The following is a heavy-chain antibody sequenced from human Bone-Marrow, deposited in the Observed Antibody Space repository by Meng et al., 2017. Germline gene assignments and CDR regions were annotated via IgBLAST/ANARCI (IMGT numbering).Heavy chain of an antibody. Sequence: QVQLVESGGGVVQPGRSLRLSCAASGFTFSRYAMDWVRQAPGKGLEWVAIISDDGSDKYHADSVKGRFTISRDNAKNSVYLQMNSLRAEDTAVYYCARKQVGATSWNFDLWGRGTLVTVSS. D-gene: IGHD1-26*01. V-gene: IGHV3-30-3*01. J-gene: IGHJ2*01. CDR1: GFTFSRYA. CDR3: ARKQVGATSWNFDL. CDR2: ISDDGSDK.